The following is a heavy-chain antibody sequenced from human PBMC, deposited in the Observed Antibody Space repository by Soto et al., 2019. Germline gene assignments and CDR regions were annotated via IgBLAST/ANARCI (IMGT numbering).Heavy chain of an antibody. CDR3: ARDGRPVAWFRHHTIDAFDI. D-gene: IGHD3-3*01. J-gene: IGHJ3*02. V-gene: IGHV1-18*01. Sequence: QVQLVQSGAEVKKPGASVKVSCKASGYTFTSYGISWVRQAPGQGLEWMGWISAYNGNTNYAQKPQGRVTMTTDTSTSTAYMELRSLRSDDTAVYYCARDGRPVAWFRHHTIDAFDIWGQGTMVTVSS. CDR1: GYTFTSYG. CDR2: ISAYNGNT.